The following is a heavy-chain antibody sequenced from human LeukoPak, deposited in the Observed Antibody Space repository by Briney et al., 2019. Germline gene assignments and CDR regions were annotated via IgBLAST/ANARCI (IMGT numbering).Heavy chain of an antibody. Sequence: SVKVSCKASGGTFSSYAISWVRQAPGQGVEWMGGIIPTFGAANYAQKFQGRVTITADESTSTAYMELSSLRSEDTAVYYCAGPNDYYDSSGHFDYWGQGTLVTVSS. CDR3: AGPNDYYDSSGHFDY. CDR2: IIPTFGAA. D-gene: IGHD3-22*01. CDR1: GGTFSSYA. J-gene: IGHJ4*02. V-gene: IGHV1-69*13.